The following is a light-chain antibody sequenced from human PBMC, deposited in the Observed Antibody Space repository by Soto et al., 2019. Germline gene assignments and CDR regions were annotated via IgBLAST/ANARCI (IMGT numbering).Light chain of an antibody. J-gene: IGLJ1*01. V-gene: IGLV2-14*01. Sequence: QPALTQPASVSGSPGQWITISCTETSSDVGGYNYVSWYQQHPGKAPKLMIYDVSNRPSGVSNRFSGSKSGNTASLTISGLQAEDEDDYYCSSYTSSSPRVFGTGTKVTV. CDR3: SSYTSSSPRV. CDR1: SSDVGGYNY. CDR2: DVS.